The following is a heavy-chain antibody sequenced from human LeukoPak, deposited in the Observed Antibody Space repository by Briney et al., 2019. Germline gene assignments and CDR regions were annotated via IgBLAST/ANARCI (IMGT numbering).Heavy chain of an antibody. V-gene: IGHV3-43*02. J-gene: IGHJ4*02. CDR1: GFTFDDYA. Sequence: GGSLRLSCAASGFTFDDYAMHWVRQAPGKGLEWVSLTSGDGGSTYYADSVKGRFTISRDNSKNSLYLQMNSLRTEDTALYYCAKARYSGSYYSSWGPDYWGQGTLVTVSS. CDR2: TSGDGGST. D-gene: IGHD1-26*01. CDR3: AKARYSGSYYSSWGPDY.